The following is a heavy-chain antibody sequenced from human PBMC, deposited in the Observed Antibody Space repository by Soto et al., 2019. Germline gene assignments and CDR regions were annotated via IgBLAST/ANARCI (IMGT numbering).Heavy chain of an antibody. Sequence: QVQLVESGGGVVQPGGSLRLSCAASGFSFTTYGLHWVRQAPGKGLEWVAVIWYDGSKTYYADSVKGRYTISRDNSKNTLYPQMNSVRVEDTAMYYCVKDHCGGDCYSNPYFDYWGQGTLVTVSS. V-gene: IGHV3-33*06. CDR3: VKDHCGGDCYSNPYFDY. D-gene: IGHD2-21*02. CDR1: GFSFTTYG. CDR2: IWYDGSKT. J-gene: IGHJ4*02.